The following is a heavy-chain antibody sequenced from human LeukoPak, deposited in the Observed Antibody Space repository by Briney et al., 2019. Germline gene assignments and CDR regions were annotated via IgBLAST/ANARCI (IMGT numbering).Heavy chain of an antibody. D-gene: IGHD2-2*01. Sequence: SVKVSCKASGGTVSSYAISWVRQAPGQGLEWMGRIIPIFGIANYAQKFQGRVTITADKSTSTAYMELSSLRSEDTAEYYCARDKGYCSSTSCYYYYYYGMDVWGQGTTVTVSS. CDR1: GGTVSSYA. CDR2: IIPIFGIA. J-gene: IGHJ6*02. V-gene: IGHV1-69*04. CDR3: ARDKGYCSSTSCYYYYYYGMDV.